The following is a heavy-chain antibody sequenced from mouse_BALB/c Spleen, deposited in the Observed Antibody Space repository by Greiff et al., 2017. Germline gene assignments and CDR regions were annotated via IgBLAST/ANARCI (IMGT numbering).Heavy chain of an antibody. J-gene: IGHJ3*01. V-gene: IGHV1S81*02. CDR1: GYTFTSYW. D-gene: IGHD1-1*01. CDR2: INPSNGRT. Sequence: QVQLQQSGAELVKPGASVKLSCKASGYTFTSYWMHWVKQRPGQGLEWIGEINPSNGRTNYNEKFKSKATLTVDKSSSTAYMQLSSLTSEDSAVYYCARSDYGSTRFAYWGQGTLVTVSA. CDR3: ARSDYGSTRFAY.